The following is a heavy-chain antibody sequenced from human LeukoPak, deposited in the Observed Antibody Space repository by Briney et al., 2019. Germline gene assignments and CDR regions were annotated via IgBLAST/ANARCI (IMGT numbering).Heavy chain of an antibody. D-gene: IGHD2-21*02. CDR3: ARVGCGGDCPFDY. J-gene: IGHJ4*02. CDR1: GYXFTGYY. V-gene: IGHV1-2*02. CDR2: INPNTGAT. Sequence: ASVQVSCKASGYXFTGYYIHWVRQAPGQGLEWMGWINPNTGATNYAQKFQGRVTMTRDTSVSTVYMELSRLRSDDTAVFYCARVGCGGDCPFDYWGQGTLVTVSS.